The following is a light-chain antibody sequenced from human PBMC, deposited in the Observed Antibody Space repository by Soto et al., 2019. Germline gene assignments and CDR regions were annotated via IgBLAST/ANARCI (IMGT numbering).Light chain of an antibody. J-gene: IGLJ2*01. CDR1: SSNIGSNF. V-gene: IGLV1-47*01. CDR3: APLDHSLSGVV. CDR2: RNN. Sequence: QSVLTQQPSASGTPGQRVTISCSGSSSNIGSNFIYWYQQLPGTAPQLLIYRNNEPPSGVHGRFSGSKSGTTPSLAINGLRSDDYADYHCAPLDHSLSGVVFGEGTELTVL.